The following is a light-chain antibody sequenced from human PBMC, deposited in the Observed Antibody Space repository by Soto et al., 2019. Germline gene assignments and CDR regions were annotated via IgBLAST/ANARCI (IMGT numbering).Light chain of an antibody. J-gene: IGKJ1*01. CDR2: VAS. V-gene: IGKV1-12*01. CDR1: QGISSW. Sequence: DIQMTQSPSSVSASVGDRATITCRASQGISSWLAWYQHKPGEAPKLLIYVASSWQSGVPPRFSGSGSGTDFTLTISRLQPEDFATYYCQQANNFPWTFGQGTKVEIK. CDR3: QQANNFPWT.